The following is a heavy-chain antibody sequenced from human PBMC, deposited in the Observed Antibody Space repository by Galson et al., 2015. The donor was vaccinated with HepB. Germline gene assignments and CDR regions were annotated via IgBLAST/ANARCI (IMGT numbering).Heavy chain of an antibody. CDR3: AREIAVAGTPGA. CDR2: ISYDGSNK. J-gene: IGHJ4*02. D-gene: IGHD6-19*01. V-gene: IGHV3-30-3*01. Sequence: SLRLSCAASGFTFSSYAMHWVRQAPGKGLEWVAVISYDGSNKYYADSVKGRFTISRDNSKNTLYLQMNSLRAEDTAVYYCAREIAVAGTPGAWGQGTLVTVSS. CDR1: GFTFSSYA.